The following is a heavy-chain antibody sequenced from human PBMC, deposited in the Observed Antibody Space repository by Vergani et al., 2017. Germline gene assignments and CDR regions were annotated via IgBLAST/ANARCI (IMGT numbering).Heavy chain of an antibody. V-gene: IGHV1-46*01. CDR1: GYSFTSYY. CDR2: INPSVGAT. CDR3: ARGLRAETEDY. J-gene: IGHJ4*02. D-gene: IGHD5-24*01. Sequence: QVQLEQSGAEVRKPGASVKVSCRASGYSFTSYYMHWVRQAPGQGLEWMGVINPSVGATSYLQKFQGRVIVTRDTATSTVYMELSSLRSEDTAVYYCARGLRAETEDYWGQGTLVTVSS.